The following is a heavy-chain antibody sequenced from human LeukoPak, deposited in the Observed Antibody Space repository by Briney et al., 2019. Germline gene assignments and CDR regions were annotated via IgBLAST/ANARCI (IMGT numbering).Heavy chain of an antibody. CDR2: MKKDGSET. Sequence: TGGSLRLSCVVSGFTFSSYSMIWVRQAPGKGLQWVANMKKDGSETNYGDSAKGRFTISRDNAKNSLYLQMNSLRAEDTAVYYCGRHRSGSGTYFIDHWGRGTLVSVSS. CDR3: GRHRSGSGTYFIDH. V-gene: IGHV3-7*01. J-gene: IGHJ4*02. D-gene: IGHD3-10*01. CDR1: GFTFSSYS.